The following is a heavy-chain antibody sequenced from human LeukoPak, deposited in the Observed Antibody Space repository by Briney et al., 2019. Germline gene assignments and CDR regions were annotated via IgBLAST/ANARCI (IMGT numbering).Heavy chain of an antibody. CDR1: GFTFSSYG. CDR3: AKIGIFGVVTQSYYFDY. D-gene: IGHD3-3*01. Sequence: GGSLRLSCAASGFTFSSYGMHWVRQAPGKGLEWVAFIRYDGSNKYYADSVKGRFTISRDNSKNTLYLQMNSLRAEDTAVYYCAKIGIFGVVTQSYYFDYWGQGTLVTVSS. CDR2: IRYDGSNK. J-gene: IGHJ4*02. V-gene: IGHV3-30*02.